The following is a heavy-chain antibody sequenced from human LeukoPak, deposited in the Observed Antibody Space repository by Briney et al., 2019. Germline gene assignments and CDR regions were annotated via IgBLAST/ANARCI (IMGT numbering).Heavy chain of an antibody. Sequence: ASVKVSCKASGYTFTSYGISWVRQAPGQGLEWMGWISAYNGNTNYAQKLQGRVTMTTDTSTSTAYMELRSLRSDDTAVYYCARGVVYGDYVEGYFQHWGQGTLVTVSS. CDR1: GYTFTSYG. J-gene: IGHJ1*01. CDR3: ARGVVYGDYVEGYFQH. CDR2: ISAYNGNT. V-gene: IGHV1-18*01. D-gene: IGHD4-17*01.